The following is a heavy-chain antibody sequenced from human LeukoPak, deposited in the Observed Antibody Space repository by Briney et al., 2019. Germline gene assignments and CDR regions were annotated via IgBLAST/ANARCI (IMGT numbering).Heavy chain of an antibody. V-gene: IGHV3-11*01. CDR2: ISSSGSTI. CDR1: GFTFSDYY. Sequence: GGSLRLSCAASGFTFSDYYMSWIRQAPGKGLEWVSYISSSGSTIYYADSVKGRFTISRDNAKNSLYLQMNSQRAEDTAVYYCARDGSQYCSSTSCYSGYYFYGMDVWGQGTTVTVSS. CDR3: ARDGSQYCSSTSCYSGYYFYGMDV. J-gene: IGHJ6*02. D-gene: IGHD2-2*02.